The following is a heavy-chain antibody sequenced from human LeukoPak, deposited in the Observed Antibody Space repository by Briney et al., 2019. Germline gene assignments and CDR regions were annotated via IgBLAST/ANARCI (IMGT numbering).Heavy chain of an antibody. Sequence: ASVKVSCKASGYTFTSYGISWERQAPGQGLEWMGWISAYNGNTNYAQKLQGRVTMTTDTSTSTAYMELRSLRSDDTAVYYCARTYCTNGVCYGGGFDYWGQGTLVTVSS. CDR1: GYTFTSYG. V-gene: IGHV1-18*01. CDR2: ISAYNGNT. CDR3: ARTYCTNGVCYGGGFDY. D-gene: IGHD2-8*01. J-gene: IGHJ4*02.